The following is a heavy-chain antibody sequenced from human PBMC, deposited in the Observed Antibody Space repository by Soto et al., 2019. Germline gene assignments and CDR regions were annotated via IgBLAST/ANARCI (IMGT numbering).Heavy chain of an antibody. D-gene: IGHD2-15*01. CDR2: IYYSGIT. J-gene: IGHJ5*01. CDR1: GGSISSSSYY. CDR3: GRVVEGATRHTDFDS. V-gene: IGHV4-39*01. Sequence: SETLSLTCTVSGGSISSSSYYWGWIRQPPGKGLEWIGSIYYSGITYYNPSLKSRVTISVDTSKNQLSLRVNSVTAADTAVYYCGRVVEGATRHTDFDSWGQGTLVTVSS.